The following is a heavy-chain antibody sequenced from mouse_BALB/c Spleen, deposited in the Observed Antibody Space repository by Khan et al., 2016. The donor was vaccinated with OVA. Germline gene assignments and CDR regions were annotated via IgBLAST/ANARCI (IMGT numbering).Heavy chain of an antibody. D-gene: IGHD4-1*01. CDR1: GYSITSDYA. Sequence: EVQLQESGPGLVKPPQSLSLTCTVTGYSITSDYAWNWIRQFPGNKLEWMGYISYSGSTRYTPSLKSRISITRDTSKNQFFLQLNSVTTEDTATYYCARRLGRWYFDYWGEGATLTVSS. V-gene: IGHV3-2*02. J-gene: IGHJ2*01. CDR3: ARRLGRWYFDY. CDR2: ISYSGST.